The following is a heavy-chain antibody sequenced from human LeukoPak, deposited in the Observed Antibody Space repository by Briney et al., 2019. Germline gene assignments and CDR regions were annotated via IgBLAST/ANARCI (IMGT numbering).Heavy chain of an antibody. CDR1: GGSISSYY. CDR2: IYYSGST. Sequence: KPSETLSLTCTVSGGSISSYYWSWTRQPPGKGLEWIGYIYYSGSTNYNPSLKSRVTISVDTSKNQFSLKLSSVTAADTAVYYCARAYYYDSSGYFGYWGQGTLVTVSS. V-gene: IGHV4-59*01. J-gene: IGHJ4*02. CDR3: ARAYYYDSSGYFGY. D-gene: IGHD3-22*01.